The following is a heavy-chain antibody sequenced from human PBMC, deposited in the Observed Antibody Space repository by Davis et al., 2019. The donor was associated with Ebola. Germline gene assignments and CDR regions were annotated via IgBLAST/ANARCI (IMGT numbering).Heavy chain of an antibody. V-gene: IGHV1-18*01. CDR1: GYTFTSYG. D-gene: IGHD1-26*01. CDR3: AREDSYSGSFDPPYYFDY. Sequence: ASVKVSCKASGYTFTSYGISWVRQAPGQGLEWMGWISAYNGNTNYAQKLQGRVTMTTDTSTSTAYMELRSLRSDDTAVYYCAREDSYSGSFDPPYYFDYWGQGTLVTVSS. J-gene: IGHJ4*02. CDR2: ISAYNGNT.